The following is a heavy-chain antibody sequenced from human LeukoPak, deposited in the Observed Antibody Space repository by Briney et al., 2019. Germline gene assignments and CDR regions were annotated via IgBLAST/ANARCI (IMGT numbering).Heavy chain of an antibody. CDR2: IKQDGSEK. CDR1: GFTFSSYW. Sequence: GGSLRLSCAASGFTFSSYWMSWVRQAPGKGLEWVANIKQDGSEKYYADSVKGRFTISRDNSKNTLYLQMNSLRAEDTAVYYCAKDLRFASYQYGELDYWGQGTLVTVSS. CDR3: AKDLRFASYQYGELDY. V-gene: IGHV3-7*01. J-gene: IGHJ4*02. D-gene: IGHD4-17*01.